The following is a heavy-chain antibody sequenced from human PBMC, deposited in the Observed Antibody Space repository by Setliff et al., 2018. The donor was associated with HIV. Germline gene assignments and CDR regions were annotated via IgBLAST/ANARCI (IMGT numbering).Heavy chain of an antibody. CDR1: GFTFSSYA. J-gene: IGHJ3*02. CDR2: ISGSGGST. CDR3: AKDLYDSSGPGGGAFDI. V-gene: IGHV3-23*01. Sequence: GESLKISCAASGFTFSSYAMSWVRQAPGKGLEWVSAISGSGGSTYYADSVKGRFTISRDNSKNTLYLQMNSLRAEDTAVYYCAKDLYDSSGPGGGAFDIWGQGTMVTVSS. D-gene: IGHD3-22*01.